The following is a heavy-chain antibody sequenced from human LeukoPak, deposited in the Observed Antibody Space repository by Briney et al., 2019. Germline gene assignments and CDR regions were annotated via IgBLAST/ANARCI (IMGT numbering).Heavy chain of an antibody. CDR1: GFRFSSQW. CDR2: INSDGSAK. V-gene: IGHV3-7*01. CDR3: ARGYSGYDSQTPFDY. D-gene: IGHD5-12*01. J-gene: IGHJ4*02. Sequence: GGSLRLSCAVSGFRFSSQWMTWVRQAPGTGLEWVATINSDGSAKYHVDSVKGRFTISRDNAKNLVYLQMSIRRAEDTAVYYCARGYSGYDSQTPFDYWGQGTLVTVSS.